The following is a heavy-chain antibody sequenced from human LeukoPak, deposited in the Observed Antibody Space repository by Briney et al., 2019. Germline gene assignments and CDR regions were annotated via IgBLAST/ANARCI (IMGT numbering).Heavy chain of an antibody. CDR3: ARGPSVSSWYLTLFDY. V-gene: IGHV4-59*01. CDR2: IYYSGST. J-gene: IGHJ4*02. Sequence: SETLSLTCTVSDDSITMYYWSWIRQPPGKGLEWIGYIYYSGSTNYNPSLKSRVTISVDTSKNQFSLKLSSVTAADTAVYYCARGPSVSSWYLTLFDYWGQGTLVTVSS. D-gene: IGHD6-13*01. CDR1: DDSITMYY.